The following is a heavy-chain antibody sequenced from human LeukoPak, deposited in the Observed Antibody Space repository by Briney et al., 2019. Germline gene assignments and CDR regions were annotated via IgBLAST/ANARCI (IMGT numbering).Heavy chain of an antibody. CDR2: IYASGST. Sequence: SETLTLTCTASRDSISDYYWSWIRQPAGKGLEWIGRIYASGSTDYNPSLRSRITLSLDASKSQFSLTLSSVTAADTAVYYCARESSTRWRSLDYWGQGALVTVSS. V-gene: IGHV4-4*07. J-gene: IGHJ4*02. D-gene: IGHD2-15*01. CDR1: RDSISDYY. CDR3: ARESSTRWRSLDY.